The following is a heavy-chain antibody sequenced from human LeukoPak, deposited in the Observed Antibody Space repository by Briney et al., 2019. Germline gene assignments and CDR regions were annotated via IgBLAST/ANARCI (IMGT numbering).Heavy chain of an antibody. CDR3: ARDPLDYDSSGYYGY. J-gene: IGHJ4*02. D-gene: IGHD3-22*01. CDR1: GFTFSNSW. Sequence: GGSLRLSCVASGFTFSNSWMHWVRQAPGKGLVWVSRVNSDGKTTTYADSVKGRFTISRDNAQNTLYLQMYSLSAEDTAVYYCARDPLDYDSSGYYGYWGQGTLVTVSS. V-gene: IGHV3-74*01. CDR2: VNSDGKTT.